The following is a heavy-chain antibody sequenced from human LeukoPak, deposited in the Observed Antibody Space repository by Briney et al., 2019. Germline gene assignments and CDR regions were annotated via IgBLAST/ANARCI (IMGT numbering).Heavy chain of an antibody. CDR1: GFTFDDYA. J-gene: IGHJ4*02. CDR2: ISGDGGSI. D-gene: IGHD6-13*01. Sequence: GGSLRLSCAASGFTFDDYAIYWVRQGPGKGLEWVSLISGDGGSIYYADSVKGRFTISRDNAKNSLYLQMNSLRVEDTAVYYCAKLDGIAGLDYWGQGTLVTVSS. V-gene: IGHV3-43*02. CDR3: AKLDGIAGLDY.